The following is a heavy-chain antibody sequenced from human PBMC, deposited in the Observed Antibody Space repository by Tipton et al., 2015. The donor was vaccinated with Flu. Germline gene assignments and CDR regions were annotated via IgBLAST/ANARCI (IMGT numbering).Heavy chain of an antibody. Sequence: QVQLVQSGAEVKKPGSSVKVSCKASGGTFSSYAISWVRQAPGQGLEWMGGIIPILGIANYAQKFQGRVTITADESTSTAYMELSSLRSEDTAVYYCARKFSCSSTGCPGGDAFDIWGQGTMVTVSS. CDR3: ARKFSCSSTGCPGGDAFDI. J-gene: IGHJ3*02. D-gene: IGHD2-2*01. V-gene: IGHV1-69*01. CDR2: IIPILGIA. CDR1: GGTFSSYA.